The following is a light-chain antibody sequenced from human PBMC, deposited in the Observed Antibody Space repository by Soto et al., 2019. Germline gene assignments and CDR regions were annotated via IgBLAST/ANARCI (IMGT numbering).Light chain of an antibody. Sequence: DIQLTQSPSSLSASVGDRVTITCQASQDIDNCLNWYQQKPGKAPKFLISDASNLKTGVPSRFSGSGSGTDFTFTISSLQPEDIGTYYCQQYDDLPITFGQGTRLDIK. J-gene: IGKJ5*01. CDR1: QDIDNC. CDR3: QQYDDLPIT. V-gene: IGKV1-33*01. CDR2: DAS.